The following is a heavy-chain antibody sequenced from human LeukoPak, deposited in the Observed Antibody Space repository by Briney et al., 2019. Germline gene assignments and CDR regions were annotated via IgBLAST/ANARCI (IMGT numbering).Heavy chain of an antibody. J-gene: IGHJ5*02. CDR2: IYYSGST. CDR1: GGSISSYY. Sequence: PSETLSLTCTVSGGSISSYYWSWIRQPPGRGLEWIGYIYYSGSTNYNPSLKSRVTISVDTSKNQFSLKLSSVTAADTAVYYCARLLQFWFDPWGQGTLVTVSS. CDR3: ARLLQFWFDP. V-gene: IGHV4-59*08.